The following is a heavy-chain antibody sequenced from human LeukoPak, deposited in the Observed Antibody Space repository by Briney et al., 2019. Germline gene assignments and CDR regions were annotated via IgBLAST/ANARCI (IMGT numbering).Heavy chain of an antibody. D-gene: IGHD3-22*01. CDR1: GFTFNSFA. CDR2: ISSSSSYI. V-gene: IGHV3-21*01. Sequence: GGSLRLSCAASGFTFNSFAMNWVRQAPGKGLEWVSPISSSSSYIYYSDSVKGRFTISRDNAKNSLYLQMNSLRVEDAAVYYCTRDRYDSREPWGQGTLVTVSS. CDR3: TRDRYDSREP. J-gene: IGHJ5*02.